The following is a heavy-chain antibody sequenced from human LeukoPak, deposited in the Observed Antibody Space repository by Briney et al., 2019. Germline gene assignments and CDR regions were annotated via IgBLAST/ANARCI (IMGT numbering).Heavy chain of an antibody. CDR2: ISSSSSYI. CDR1: GFTFSSYS. J-gene: IGHJ6*03. CDR3: ARDLRGIAVAGLYYYYYYMDV. Sequence: GGSLRLSCAASGFTFSSYSMNWVRQAPGKGLEWVSSISSSSSYIYYADSVKGRFTISRDNAKNSLYLQMNSLRAEDTAVYYCARDLRGIAVAGLYYYYYYMDVWGKGTTVTISS. D-gene: IGHD6-19*01. V-gene: IGHV3-21*01.